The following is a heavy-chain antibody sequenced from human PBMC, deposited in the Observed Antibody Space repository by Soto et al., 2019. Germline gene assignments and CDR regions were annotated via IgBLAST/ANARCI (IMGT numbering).Heavy chain of an antibody. J-gene: IGHJ5*02. D-gene: IGHD4-4*01. V-gene: IGHV1-69*08. Sequence: QVQLVQSGAEVKKPGSSVKVSCKASGRTFSTYTITWVRQAPGQGLEWMGRIIPIIGIINYAQKFQGRVTISADKFTGTAYMELTGLRSDDTAAYYCAGDPDSHYNDSHASSYPWGQGTLVTVSS. CDR2: IIPIIGII. CDR3: AGDPDSHYNDSHASSYP. CDR1: GRTFSTYT.